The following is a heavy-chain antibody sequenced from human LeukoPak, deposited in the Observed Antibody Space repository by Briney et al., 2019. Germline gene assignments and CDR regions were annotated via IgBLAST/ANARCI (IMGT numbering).Heavy chain of an antibody. J-gene: IGHJ4*02. CDR3: TRLVGYCSGGSCYEKVVFHY. CDR1: GFSFGDYA. Sequence: GGSLRLSRTASGFSFGDYAISWVRQAPGKGLEGVGFIRSRAYGGTTEHAASVKGRFTISRDDSKSIAYLQMNSLRTEDTAVYYCTRLVGYCSGGSCYEKVVFHYWGQGTLVTVSS. D-gene: IGHD2-15*01. V-gene: IGHV3-49*04. CDR2: IRSRAYGGTT.